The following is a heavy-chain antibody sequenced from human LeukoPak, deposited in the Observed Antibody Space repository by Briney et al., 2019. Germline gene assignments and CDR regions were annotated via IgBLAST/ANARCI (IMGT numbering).Heavy chain of an antibody. J-gene: IGHJ3*02. Sequence: PSETLSLTCTVSGGSISSYYWSWIRQPPGKGLEWIGYIYYSGSTNYNPSLKSRVTISVDTSKNQFSLKLSSVTAADTAVYYCARALLWFGDPCAFDIWGQGTMVTVSS. CDR1: GGSISSYY. V-gene: IGHV4-59*01. D-gene: IGHD3-10*01. CDR3: ARALLWFGDPCAFDI. CDR2: IYYSGST.